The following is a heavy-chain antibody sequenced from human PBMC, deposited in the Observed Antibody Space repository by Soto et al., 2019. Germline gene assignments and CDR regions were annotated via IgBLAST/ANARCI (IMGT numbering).Heavy chain of an antibody. Sequence: SETLSLTCAVYGGSFSGYYWSWIRQPPGKGLEWIGEINHSGSTNYNPSLKSRVTISVDTSKNQFSLKLSSVTAADTAVYYCARAGVYFLRYFDWSRGHWFDPWGQGTLVTVS. CDR1: GGSFSGYY. J-gene: IGHJ5*02. V-gene: IGHV4-34*01. CDR3: ARAGVYFLRYFDWSRGHWFDP. CDR2: INHSGST. D-gene: IGHD3-9*01.